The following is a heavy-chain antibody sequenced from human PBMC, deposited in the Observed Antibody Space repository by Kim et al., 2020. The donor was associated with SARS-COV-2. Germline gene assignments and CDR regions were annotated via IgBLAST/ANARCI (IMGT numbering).Heavy chain of an antibody. CDR1: GFTFSSYA. V-gene: IGHV3-23*01. CDR2: VSGSGGST. Sequence: GGSLRLSCAASGFTFSSYAMSWVRQAPGKGLEWVSAVSGSGGSTYYADSVKGRFTISRDNSKNTLYLQLNSLRAEDTAVYYCAKGGLPKRGGGYYYGLDVWGQGTTVTVSS. J-gene: IGHJ6*02. D-gene: IGHD2-15*01. CDR3: AKGGLPKRGGGYYYGLDV.